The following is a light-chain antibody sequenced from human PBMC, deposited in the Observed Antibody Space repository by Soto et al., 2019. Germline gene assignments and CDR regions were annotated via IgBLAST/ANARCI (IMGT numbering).Light chain of an antibody. CDR3: GTWDNSRSAV. V-gene: IGLV1-51*01. J-gene: IGLJ2*01. CDR2: DNG. CDR1: TSNIGSKT. Sequence: QSVLTQPPSASGTPGQRVTISCSGSTSNIGSKTVSWYQQLPGTAPKLLIYDNGKRSSGIPDRFSGSQSGTSATLGITGLQTGDEADYYGGTWDNSRSAVFGGGTKLTVL.